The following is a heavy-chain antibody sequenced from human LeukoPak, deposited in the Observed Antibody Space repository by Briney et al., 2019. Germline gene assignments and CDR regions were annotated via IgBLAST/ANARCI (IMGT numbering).Heavy chain of an antibody. CDR2: IYSSGNT. CDR1: GGSIRSNY. Sequence: SETLSLTCTVSGGSIRSNYWSWIRQSAGKGLEWIGRIYSSGNTNYNPSFESRVTMSVDTSKNQLSLKLKSVTAADTAVYYCARHFVDTASRPLDYWGQGTLVTVSS. CDR3: ARHFVDTASRPLDY. D-gene: IGHD5-18*01. J-gene: IGHJ4*02. V-gene: IGHV4-4*07.